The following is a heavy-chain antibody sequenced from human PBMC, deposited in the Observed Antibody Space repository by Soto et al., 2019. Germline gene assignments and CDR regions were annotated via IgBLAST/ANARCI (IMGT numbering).Heavy chain of an antibody. CDR1: GGSISSYY. CDR2: IYYSGST. J-gene: IGHJ4*02. D-gene: IGHD6-19*01. V-gene: IGHV4-59*01. CDR3: ARLIAVAAEFYFDY. Sequence: PSETLSLTCTVSGGSISSYYWSWIRQPPGKGLEWIGYIYYSGSTNSNPSLKSRVTISVDTSKNQFSLKLSSVTAADTAVYYCARLIAVAAEFYFDYWGQGTLVTVSS.